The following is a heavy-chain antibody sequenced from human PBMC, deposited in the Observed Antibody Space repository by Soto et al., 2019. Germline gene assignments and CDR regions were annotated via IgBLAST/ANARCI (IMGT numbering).Heavy chain of an antibody. CDR2: ISAYNGNT. Sequence: ASVKVSCKASGYTFTSYGISWVRQAPGQGLEWMGWISAYNGNTNYAQKLQGRVTMTTDTSTSTAYMELRSLRSDDTAVYYCARYSISWLYYYYYYGMDVWRQGTTVTVSS. V-gene: IGHV1-18*01. CDR3: ARYSISWLYYYYYYGMDV. D-gene: IGHD6-13*01. J-gene: IGHJ6*02. CDR1: GYTFTSYG.